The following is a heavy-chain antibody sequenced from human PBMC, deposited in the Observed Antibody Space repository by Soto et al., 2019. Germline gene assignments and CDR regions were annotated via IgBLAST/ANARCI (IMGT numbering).Heavy chain of an antibody. Sequence: SQTLSLPSAIFGDSVSSNSGVWNWIRQSPSRGLEWLGMTYYRSKWYYEYAESVKSRIIINPDTSKNQLSLQLNSVTPEDTGVYYCARLVGNSWIDYWGQGTLVTVSS. V-gene: IGHV6-1*01. CDR2: TYYRSKWYY. D-gene: IGHD6-13*01. CDR3: ARLVGNSWIDY. CDR1: GDSVSSNSGV. J-gene: IGHJ4*02.